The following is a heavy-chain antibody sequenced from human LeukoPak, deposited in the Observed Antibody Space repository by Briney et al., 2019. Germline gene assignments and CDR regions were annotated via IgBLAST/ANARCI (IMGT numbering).Heavy chain of an antibody. J-gene: IGHJ6*02. CDR1: GGTFSSYA. D-gene: IGHD3-10*01. V-gene: IGHV1-69*04. CDR2: IIPILGIA. CDR3: ARDRVVRGPSREYYYYGMDV. Sequence: ASVKVSCKASGGTFSSYAISWVRQAPGQGLEWMGRIIPILGIANYAQKFQGRVTITADKSTSTAYMELSSLRSEDTAVYYCARDRVVRGPSREYYYYGMDVWGQGTTVTVSS.